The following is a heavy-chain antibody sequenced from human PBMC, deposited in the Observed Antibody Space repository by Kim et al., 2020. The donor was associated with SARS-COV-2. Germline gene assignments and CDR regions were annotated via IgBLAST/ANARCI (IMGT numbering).Heavy chain of an antibody. J-gene: IGHJ6*02. D-gene: IGHD6-19*01. Sequence: GGSLRLSCAASGFTFSDYYMSWIRQAPGKGLEWVSYISSSGSTIYYADSVKGRFTISRDNAKNSLYLQMNSLRAEDTAVYYCARDTFENIAVAGTGYYYYGMDVWGQGTTVTVSS. CDR1: GFTFSDYY. CDR2: ISSSGSTI. V-gene: IGHV3-11*01. CDR3: ARDTFENIAVAGTGYYYYGMDV.